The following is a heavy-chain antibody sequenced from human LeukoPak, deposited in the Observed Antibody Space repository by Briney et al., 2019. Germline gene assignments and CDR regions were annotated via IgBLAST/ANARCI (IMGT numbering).Heavy chain of an antibody. CDR1: SGSISSRSHY. Sequence: SETLSLTCSVSSGSISSRSHYWGWIRQSPEKGLEWIGSIYHSGTTYHNPSLKSRVTISVDTSMNQFSLNLSGVTAADTAVYYCASQFSSTWYSLHFYYYMDAWGKGTTVTVSS. CDR2: IYHSGTT. D-gene: IGHD6-13*01. V-gene: IGHV4-39*01. J-gene: IGHJ6*03. CDR3: ASQFSSTWYSLHFYYYMDA.